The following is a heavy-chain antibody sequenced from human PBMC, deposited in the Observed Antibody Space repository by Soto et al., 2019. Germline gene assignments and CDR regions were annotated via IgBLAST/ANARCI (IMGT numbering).Heavy chain of an antibody. Sequence: QVQLVQSGAEVKKPGASVKVSCKASGYTFTSYGIRWVRQAPGQGLEWMGWISAYNGNTNYAQKLQGRVTMTTDTSTSTAYMELRSLRSDDTAVYYWERDRAWGPPITIFLDGMDVWGQGTTVTVSS. CDR2: ISAYNGNT. J-gene: IGHJ6*02. V-gene: IGHV1-18*01. CDR3: ERDRAWGPPITIFLDGMDV. D-gene: IGHD3-3*01. CDR1: GYTFTSYG.